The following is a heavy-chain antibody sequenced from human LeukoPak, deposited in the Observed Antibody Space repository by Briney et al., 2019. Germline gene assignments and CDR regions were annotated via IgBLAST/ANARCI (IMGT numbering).Heavy chain of an antibody. Sequence: GGSLRLSCAASGFTFSSYGMHWVRQAPGKGLEWVAVISNDGSNRYYADSVKGRFTISRDNSKNTLYLQMNSLRAEDTALYYCARDFGRDGYNYGGKNWFDPWGQGTLVTVSS. J-gene: IGHJ5*02. CDR3: ARDFGRDGYNYGGKNWFDP. CDR2: ISNDGSNR. V-gene: IGHV3-30*19. D-gene: IGHD5-24*01. CDR1: GFTFSSYG.